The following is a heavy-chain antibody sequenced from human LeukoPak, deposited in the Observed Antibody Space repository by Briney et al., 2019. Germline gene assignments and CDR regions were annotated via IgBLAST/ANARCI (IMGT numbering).Heavy chain of an antibody. CDR3: AREGAAAGYSFDI. V-gene: IGHV4-61*02. Sequence: PSQTLSLTCTVSGGSISSGSYYWSWIRQPAGKGLEWIGRIYTSGSTNYNPSLKSRVIISVGTSKNQFSLKLSSVTAADTAVYYCAREGAAAGYSFDIWGQGTMVTVSS. CDR2: IYTSGST. CDR1: GGSISSGSYY. D-gene: IGHD6-13*01. J-gene: IGHJ3*02.